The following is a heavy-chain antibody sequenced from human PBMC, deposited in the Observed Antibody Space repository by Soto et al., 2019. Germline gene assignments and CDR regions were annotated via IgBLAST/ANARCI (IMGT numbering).Heavy chain of an antibody. J-gene: IGHJ4*02. CDR1: GYAFTTYF. CDR2: INPSDGTA. D-gene: IGHD2-2*03. V-gene: IGHV1-46*01. CDR3: ARVQFAAGWICAGDN. Sequence: ASVKVSCKTSGYAFTTYFMHWVRQAPGQGLEWMGIINPSDGTATYAQKFQGRVTMTRDTSTSTVYIEMSSLRSEDTAVYYCARVQFAAGWICAGDNWGQGTLVTVSS.